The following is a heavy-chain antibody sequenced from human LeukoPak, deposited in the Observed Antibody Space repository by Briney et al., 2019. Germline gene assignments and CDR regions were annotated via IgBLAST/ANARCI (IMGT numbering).Heavy chain of an antibody. V-gene: IGHV1-69*05. J-gene: IGHJ6*03. D-gene: IGHD1-1*01. CDR1: GGTFSSYA. CDR3: ARGPYGTPPLYYYYYYMDV. CDR2: IIPIFGTA. Sequence: ASVKVSCKASGGTFSSYAISWVRQAPGQGLEWMGGIIPIFGTANYAQKFQGRVTITTDESTSTAYMELSSLRSEDTAVYYCARGPYGTPPLYYYYYYMDVWGKGTTVTVSS.